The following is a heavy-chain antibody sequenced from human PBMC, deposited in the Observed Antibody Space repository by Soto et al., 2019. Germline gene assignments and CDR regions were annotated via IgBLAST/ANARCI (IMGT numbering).Heavy chain of an antibody. J-gene: IGHJ4*02. V-gene: IGHV3-23*01. CDR2: ISGSGGST. D-gene: IGHD4-17*01. Sequence: GGSLRLSCAASGFTFSSYAMSWVRQAPGKGLEWVSAISGSGGSTYYADSVKGRFTISRDNSKNTLYLQMNSLRAEDTAVYYCAKSPLRGYGGNSIDYWGQGTLVTVSS. CDR1: GFTFSSYA. CDR3: AKSPLRGYGGNSIDY.